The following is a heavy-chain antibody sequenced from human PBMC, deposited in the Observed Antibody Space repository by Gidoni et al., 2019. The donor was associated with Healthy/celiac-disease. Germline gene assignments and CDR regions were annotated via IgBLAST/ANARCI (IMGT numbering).Heavy chain of an antibody. V-gene: IGHV4-34*01. Sequence: QVQLQQWGAGLLKPSETLSLTCDVYGGSFSGYYWSWLRQPPGKGLALLGEINHSGITNYNPYLRSRVTILVDTSQNQFSLKLSSVTDADTAVYYCARGSGWSSYFQHLGQGTLVTVSS. CDR1: GGSFSGYY. D-gene: IGHD6-19*01. J-gene: IGHJ1*01. CDR3: ARGSGWSSYFQH. CDR2: INHSGIT.